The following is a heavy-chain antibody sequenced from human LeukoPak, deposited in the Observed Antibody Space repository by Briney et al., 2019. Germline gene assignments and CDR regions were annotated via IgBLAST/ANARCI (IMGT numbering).Heavy chain of an antibody. J-gene: IGHJ4*02. CDR1: GGSISSSSYY. V-gene: IGHV4-39*01. CDR3: ARRGYSYGPLFDY. D-gene: IGHD5-18*01. Sequence: SSETLSLTCTVSGGSISSSSYYWGWIRQPPGKGLEWIGSIYYSGSTYYNPSLKSRVTISVDTSKNQFSLKLSSVTAADTAVYYCARRGYSYGPLFDYWGQGTLVTVSS. CDR2: IYYSGST.